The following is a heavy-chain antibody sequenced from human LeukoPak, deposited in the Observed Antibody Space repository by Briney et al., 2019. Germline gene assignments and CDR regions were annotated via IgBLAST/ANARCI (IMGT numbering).Heavy chain of an antibody. J-gene: IGHJ4*02. D-gene: IGHD3-22*01. CDR3: ARGPSYYDSSGYLDY. CDR2: INPNNGGT. CDR1: GYTFTGYY. V-gene: IGHV1-2*02. Sequence: AASVKVSCKASGYTFTGYYMHWVRQAPGQGLEWMGWINPNNGGTNYAQKFQGRVTMTRDTSISTAYMELSRLRSDDTAVYYCARGPSYYDSSGYLDYWGQGTLVTVSS.